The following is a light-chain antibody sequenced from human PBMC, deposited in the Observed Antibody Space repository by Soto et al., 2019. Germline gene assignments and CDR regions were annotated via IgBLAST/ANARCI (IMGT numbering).Light chain of an antibody. CDR2: GAS. CDR1: QSVSSSY. Sequence: EIVLTQSPGTLSLSPGERVTLSCRASQSVSSSYIAWYQQTPGQAPRLLIYGASSRATGIPDRISGSGSGTHFTLTISRLEPEDFAVYYCQQYDTSPWTFGQGTKVEIK. CDR3: QQYDTSPWT. J-gene: IGKJ1*01. V-gene: IGKV3-20*01.